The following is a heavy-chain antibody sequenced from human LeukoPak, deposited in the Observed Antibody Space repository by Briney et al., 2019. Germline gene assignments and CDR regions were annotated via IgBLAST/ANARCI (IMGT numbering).Heavy chain of an antibody. CDR2: INLDGGEK. CDR3: ASLLTVTTSPASYYYYGMDV. CDR1: GFTFTDYW. J-gene: IGHJ6*02. V-gene: IGHV3-7*01. Sequence: GGSLRLSCAASGFTFTDYWMTWVRQAPGKGLEWVANINLDGGEKWYVDSVRGRFTISRDNAKNSLYLQMNSLRAEDTAVYYCASLLTVTTSPASYYYYGMDVWGQGTTVTVSS. D-gene: IGHD4-17*01.